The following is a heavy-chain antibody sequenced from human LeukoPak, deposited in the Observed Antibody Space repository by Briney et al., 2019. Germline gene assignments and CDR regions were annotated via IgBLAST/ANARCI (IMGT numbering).Heavy chain of an antibody. V-gene: IGHV1-46*01. D-gene: IGHD2-15*01. CDR1: GYTFTSYY. Sequence: ASVKVSCKASGYTFTSYYMHWVRQAPGQGLEWMGIINPSGGSTSYAQKFQGRVTMTRDTSTSTVYMELSSLRSEDTAVYYCARDSAGYCCGGSCLTMYYFDYWGQGTLVTVSS. CDR3: ARDSAGYCCGGSCLTMYYFDY. CDR2: INPSGGST. J-gene: IGHJ4*02.